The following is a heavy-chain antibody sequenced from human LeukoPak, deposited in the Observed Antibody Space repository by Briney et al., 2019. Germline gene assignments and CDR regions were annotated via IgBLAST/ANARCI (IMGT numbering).Heavy chain of an antibody. CDR1: GFTFSSYS. J-gene: IGHJ3*02. CDR3: ARDPQPTVTAGTDDAFDI. V-gene: IGHV3-48*01. Sequence: GGSLRLSCAASGFTFSSYSMNWVRQAPGKGLEWVSYISSSSSTIYYADSVKGLFTISRDNAKNSLYLQMNSLRAEDTAVYYCARDPQPTVTAGTDDAFDIWGQGTMVTVSS. CDR2: ISSSSSTI. D-gene: IGHD2-21*02.